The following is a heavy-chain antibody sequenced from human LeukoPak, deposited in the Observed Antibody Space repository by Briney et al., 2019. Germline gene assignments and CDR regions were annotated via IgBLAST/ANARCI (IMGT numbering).Heavy chain of an antibody. CDR1: GFTFSSYD. CDR2: IGTAGDT. J-gene: IGHJ3*02. Sequence: GGSLRLSCAASGFTFSSYDMHWVRQAPGKGLEWVSAIGTAGDTYYPGSVKGRFTISRENAKNSLYLQMNSLRAEDTAVYYCARELRSVDAFDIWGQGTMVTVSS. V-gene: IGHV3-13*01. CDR3: ARELRSVDAFDI. D-gene: IGHD3-3*01.